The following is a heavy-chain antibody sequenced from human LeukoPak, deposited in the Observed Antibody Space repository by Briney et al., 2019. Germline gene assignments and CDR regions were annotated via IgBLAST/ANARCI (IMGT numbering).Heavy chain of an antibody. J-gene: IGHJ4*02. Sequence: SETLSLTCTVSGGSISSYYWSWIRQPPGKGLEWIGYIYYSGSTNYNPSLKSRVTISVDTSKNQFSLKLSSVTAADTAVYYCARDKRGMATTPLYYFDYWGQGTLVTVSS. CDR3: ARDKRGMATTPLYYFDY. CDR2: IYYSGST. D-gene: IGHD5-24*01. V-gene: IGHV4-59*12. CDR1: GGSISSYY.